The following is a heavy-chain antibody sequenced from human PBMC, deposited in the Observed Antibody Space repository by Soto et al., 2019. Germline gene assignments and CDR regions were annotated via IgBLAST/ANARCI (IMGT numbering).Heavy chain of an antibody. CDR1: GGTFSSYT. J-gene: IGHJ4*02. CDR3: ARDGSSSSAIDY. CDR2: IIPILGIA. V-gene: IGHV1-69*08. D-gene: IGHD6-6*01. Sequence: QVQLVQSGAEVKKPGSSVKVSCKASGGTFSSYTISWVRQAPGQGLEWMGRIIPILGIANYAQKFQGRVTITADKSTSTAYMDLSSLRSEDTAVYYCARDGSSSSAIDYWGQGTLVTVSS.